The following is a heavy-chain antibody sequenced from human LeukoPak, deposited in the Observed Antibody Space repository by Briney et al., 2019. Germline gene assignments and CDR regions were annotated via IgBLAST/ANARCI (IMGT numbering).Heavy chain of an antibody. CDR1: GGSFSGYY. V-gene: IGHV4-34*01. Sequence: PSETLSLTCAVYGGSFSGYYWSWIRQPPGKGLEWIGEINHSGSTNYNPSLKSRVTISVDTSKNQFSLKPSSVTAADTAVYYCARDGICSSTSCYAFDIWGQGTMVTVSS. J-gene: IGHJ3*02. CDR2: INHSGST. CDR3: ARDGICSSTSCYAFDI. D-gene: IGHD2-2*01.